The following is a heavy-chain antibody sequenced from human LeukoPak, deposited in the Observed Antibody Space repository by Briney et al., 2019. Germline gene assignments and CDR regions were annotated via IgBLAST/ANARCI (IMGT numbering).Heavy chain of an antibody. Sequence: SETLSLTCTVSGGSISSYYWSWIRQPPGKGLEGIGYIYYSGSTNYNPSLKSRDTISVDTPKNQFSLKLSSVSAADTAVYYCARDTYSYAYWGQGTLVTVSS. D-gene: IGHD5-18*01. CDR3: ARDTYSYAY. V-gene: IGHV4-59*01. CDR2: IYYSGST. J-gene: IGHJ4*02. CDR1: GGSISSYY.